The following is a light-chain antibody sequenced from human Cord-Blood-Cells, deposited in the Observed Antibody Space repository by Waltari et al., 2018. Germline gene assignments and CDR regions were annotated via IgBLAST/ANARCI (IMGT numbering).Light chain of an antibody. CDR1: QSVSSN. Sequence: EIVMTQSPATLPVSPGERANLSRRASQSVSSNLAWYQQKPGQAPRLLIYGASTRATGIPARFNGSGSGTEFTLTISSLQSEDFAVYYCQQYNNLPPTSDYTFGQGTKLEIK. CDR3: QQYNNLPPTSDYT. CDR2: GAS. V-gene: IGKV3-15*01. J-gene: IGKJ2*01.